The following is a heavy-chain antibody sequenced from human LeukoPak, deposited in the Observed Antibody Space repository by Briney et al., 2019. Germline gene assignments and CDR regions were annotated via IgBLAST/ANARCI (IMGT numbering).Heavy chain of an antibody. CDR1: GYTFTSHY. CDR2: INPSGGST. J-gene: IGHJ4*02. CDR3: ARDRDIVVVVAATILDY. D-gene: IGHD2-15*01. Sequence: ASVKVSCKASGYTFTSHYMHWVRQAPGQGLEWMGIINPSGGSTSYAQKFQGRVTVTRDTSTSTVYMELSSLRSEDTAVYYCARDRDIVVVVAATILDYWGQGTLVTVSS. V-gene: IGHV1-46*01.